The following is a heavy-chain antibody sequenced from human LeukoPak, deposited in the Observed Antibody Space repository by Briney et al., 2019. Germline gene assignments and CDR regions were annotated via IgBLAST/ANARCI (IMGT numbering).Heavy chain of an antibody. D-gene: IGHD3-22*01. Sequence: GASVKVSCKASGGTFSSYAISWVRQAPGQGLEWMGRIIPILGIANYAQKFQSRVTITADKSTSTAYMELSSLRSEDTAVYYCARTYYYDSSGLGPAFDIWGQGTMVTVSS. CDR2: IIPILGIA. CDR1: GGTFSSYA. CDR3: ARTYYYDSSGLGPAFDI. J-gene: IGHJ3*02. V-gene: IGHV1-69*04.